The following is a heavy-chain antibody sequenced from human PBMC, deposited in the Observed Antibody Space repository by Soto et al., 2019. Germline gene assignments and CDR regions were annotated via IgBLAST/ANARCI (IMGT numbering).Heavy chain of an antibody. CDR2: FFYSGIT. CDR3: SRGGVDYYDSSGYYFSPYYFDY. J-gene: IGHJ4*02. D-gene: IGHD3-22*01. V-gene: IGHV4-59*12. CDR1: GGSITNYY. Sequence: PSETLSLTCTVSGGSITNYYWNWIRQTPGKGLEWIADFFYSGITNSNPSLRSRVTISVDTSKNQFSLKLSSVTAADTAVYYCSRGGVDYYDSSGYYFSPYYFDYWGQGTLVTVSS.